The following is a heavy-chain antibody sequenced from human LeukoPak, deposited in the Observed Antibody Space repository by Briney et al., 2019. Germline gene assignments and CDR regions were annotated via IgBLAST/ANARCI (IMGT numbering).Heavy chain of an antibody. CDR2: IYRTGIT. V-gene: IGHV4-59*02. CDR1: GGSVSAYY. J-gene: IGHJ5*02. D-gene: IGHD1-26*01. CDR3: ARAPSDWGATNWFDP. Sequence: SETLSLTCTVSGGSVSAYYWNWIRQPPGMGLEWIRYIYRTGITSYNPSLKSRVNISIDTSKNQFSLNLNSVTAADTAVYYCARAPSDWGATNWFDPWGQGTLVTVSS.